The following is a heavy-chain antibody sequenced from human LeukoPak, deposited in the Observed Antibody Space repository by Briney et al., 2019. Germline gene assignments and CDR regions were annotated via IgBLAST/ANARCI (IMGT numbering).Heavy chain of an antibody. J-gene: IGHJ6*02. Sequence: PGGSLRLSCADSGFTFDDYTMHWVRQAPGKGLEWVSLISWDGGSTYYADSVKGRFTISRDNSKNSLYLQMNSLRTKDTALYYCARDVYCGGDCYSPAYPPYYYGMDVWGQGTTVTVSS. D-gene: IGHD2-21*02. CDR3: ARDVYCGGDCYSPAYPPYYYGMDV. CDR1: GFTFDDYT. CDR2: ISWDGGST. V-gene: IGHV3-43*01.